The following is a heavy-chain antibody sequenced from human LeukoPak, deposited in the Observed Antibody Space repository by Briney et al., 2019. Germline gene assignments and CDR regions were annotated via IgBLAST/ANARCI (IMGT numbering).Heavy chain of an antibody. CDR1: GYSISSGYY. J-gene: IGHJ3*02. CDR2: IYHSGST. D-gene: IGHD1-26*01. CDR3: ARADGIVGATGAFDI. V-gene: IGHV4-38-2*02. Sequence: SETLSLTCTVSGYSISSGYYWGWIRQPPGKGLEWIGSIYHSGSTNYNPSLKSRVTISVDTSKNQFSLKLSSVTAADTAVYYCARADGIVGATGAFDIWGQGTMVTVSS.